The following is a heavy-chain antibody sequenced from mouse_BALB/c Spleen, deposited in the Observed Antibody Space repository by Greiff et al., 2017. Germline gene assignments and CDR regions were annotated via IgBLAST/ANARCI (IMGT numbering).Heavy chain of an antibody. CDR2: ISYSGST. D-gene: IGHD2-2*01. V-gene: IGHV3-8*02. CDR1: GDSITSGY. CDR3: ARWGGNDVFAY. Sequence: VQLQQSGPSLVKPSQTLSLTCSATGDSITSGYWNWVRKFPGKKLEYMGYISYSGSTYYNPSIKSRISITRDTSKNQYYLQLNSVTTEDTATYYCARWGGNDVFAYWGQGTLVTVSA. J-gene: IGHJ3*01.